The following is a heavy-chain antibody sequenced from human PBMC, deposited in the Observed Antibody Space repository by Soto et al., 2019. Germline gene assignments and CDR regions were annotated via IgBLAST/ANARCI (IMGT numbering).Heavy chain of an antibody. CDR3: AGHPIAAAPGNRHADV. D-gene: IGHD6-13*01. CDR1: GGSVSSSRYF. J-gene: IGHJ6*04. Sequence: QLQLQESGPGLVKPSETLSLDCTVSGGSVSSSRYFWGWIRQPPGKGLEWIGSVYFDGSTYYSASLKSRVTISVDTAKNQFSLKLISVTAADTAVYYCAGHPIAAAPGNRHADVWVIGTTVTVSS. V-gene: IGHV4-39*01. CDR2: VYFDGST.